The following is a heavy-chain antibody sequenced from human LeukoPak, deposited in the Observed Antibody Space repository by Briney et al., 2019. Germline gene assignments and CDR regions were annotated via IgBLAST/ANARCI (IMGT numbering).Heavy chain of an antibody. CDR2: TRNKANSYTT. CDR3: ARGGSYSYFDY. Sequence: GGSLRLSCAASGFTFSDHYMDWVRQAPGKGLEWVGRTRNKANSYTTEYAASVKGRFTISRDDSKNSLYLQMNSLKTEDTAVYYCARGGSYSYFDYWGQGTLVTVFS. V-gene: IGHV3-72*01. CDR1: GFTFSDHY. D-gene: IGHD1-26*01. J-gene: IGHJ4*02.